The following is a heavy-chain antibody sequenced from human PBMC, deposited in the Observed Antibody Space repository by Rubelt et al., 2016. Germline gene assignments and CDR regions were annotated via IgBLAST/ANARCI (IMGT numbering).Heavy chain of an antibody. CDR2: INAGNGNT. J-gene: IGHJ4*02. Sequence: QVQLVQSGAEVKKPGASVKVSCKASGYTFTSYAMHWVRQAPGQRLEWMGWINAGNGNTKYSQKFQGRVTITRYTSASTGYMELSSLRSEDTAVYYCARDRFYGSGSYGGIDYWGQGTLVTVSS. CDR3: ARDRFYGSGSYGGIDY. D-gene: IGHD3-10*01. V-gene: IGHV1-3*01. CDR1: GYTFTSYA.